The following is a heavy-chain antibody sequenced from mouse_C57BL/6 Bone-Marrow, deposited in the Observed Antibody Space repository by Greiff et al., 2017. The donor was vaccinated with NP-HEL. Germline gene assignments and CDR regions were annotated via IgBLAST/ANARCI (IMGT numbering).Heavy chain of an antibody. V-gene: IGHV3-6*01. CDR2: ISYDGSN. J-gene: IGHJ3*01. CDR1: GYSITSGYY. CDR3: ARSLQLRLFAY. Sequence: EVHLVESGPGLVKPSQSLSLTCSVTGYSITSGYYWNWIRQFPGNKLEWMGYISYDGSNNYNPSLKNRISITRNTSKNQFFLKLNSVTTEDTATYYCARSLQLRLFAYWGQGTLVTVSA. D-gene: IGHD3-2*02.